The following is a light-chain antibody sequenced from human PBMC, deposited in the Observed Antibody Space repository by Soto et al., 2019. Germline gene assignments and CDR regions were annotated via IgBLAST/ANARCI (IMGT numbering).Light chain of an antibody. J-gene: IGKJ4*01. CDR2: AAS. V-gene: IGKV1-39*01. CDR3: QHGYSTPLT. CDR1: QRISTY. Sequence: DIQMTQSPYSLSASVGDRVTITCRASQRISTYLHWYQQKPGQAPNLLIYAASTLQSGVPSRFSGSGSGTDFTLTISSLQPEDFATYFCQHGYSTPLTFGGGTKVDI.